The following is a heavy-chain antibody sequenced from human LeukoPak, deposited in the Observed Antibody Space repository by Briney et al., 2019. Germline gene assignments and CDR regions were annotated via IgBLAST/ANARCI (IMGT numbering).Heavy chain of an antibody. CDR1: GVSINRHY. V-gene: IGHV4-59*08. D-gene: IGHD6-19*01. CDR2: IYYSGST. CDR3: VRRDNTGWNYFDY. J-gene: IGHJ4*02. Sequence: SETLSLTCTVSGVSINRHYWSWIRQSPGKGLEWTGDIYYSGSTKYNGYLKSRVTISVDTAKNHLSLRLSSVLAADTAIYYCVRRDNTGWNYFDYWGQGILVTVSS.